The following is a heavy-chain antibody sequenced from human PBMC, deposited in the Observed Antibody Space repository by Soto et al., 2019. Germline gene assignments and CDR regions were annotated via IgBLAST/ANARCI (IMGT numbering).Heavy chain of an antibody. V-gene: IGHV1-69*01. CDR2: IIPIVGTG. CDR3: ATVVILVPTAPTHYSSHRVV. D-gene: IGHD2-2*01. Sequence: QEQLVQSGAEGREPGSSVTVSCKPSGGTFSNYAISWVRQAPGQGLGWMGGIIPIVGTGSYGPKFQGRLTFTAAEPTTTAYMELSSLRFEDTAVYYCATVVILVPTAPTHYSSHRVVWGPGTTVTVSS. J-gene: IGHJ6*02. CDR1: GGTFSNYA.